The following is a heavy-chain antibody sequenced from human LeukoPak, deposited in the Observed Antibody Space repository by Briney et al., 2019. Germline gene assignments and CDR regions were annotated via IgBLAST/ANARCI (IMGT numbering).Heavy chain of an antibody. CDR2: IYYSGST. CDR3: ARDSRQYYYDSSGYYYDYSWFDP. J-gene: IGHJ5*02. Sequence: SETLSLTCTVSGGSISSYYWSWIRQPPGKGLEWIGYIYYSGSTDYNPSLKSRVTMSVDTSKNQFSLKLSSVTAADTAVYYCARDSRQYYYDSSGYYYDYSWFDPWGQGTLVTVSS. CDR1: GGSISSYY. D-gene: IGHD3-22*01. V-gene: IGHV4-59*12.